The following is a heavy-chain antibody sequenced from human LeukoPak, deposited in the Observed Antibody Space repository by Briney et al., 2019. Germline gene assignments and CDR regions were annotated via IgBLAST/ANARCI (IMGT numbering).Heavy chain of an antibody. CDR2: IYYSGST. V-gene: IGHV4-39*01. CDR1: GGSISSSNYY. Sequence: SETLSLTCTVSGGSISSSNYYWGWIRQPPGKGLEWIGSIYYSGSTYYNPSLRSRVTISVDTSKNQFSLRLSSVTAADTAVYYCASGYSSSWYYFDYWGQGTLVTASS. CDR3: ASGYSSSWYYFDY. J-gene: IGHJ4*02. D-gene: IGHD6-13*01.